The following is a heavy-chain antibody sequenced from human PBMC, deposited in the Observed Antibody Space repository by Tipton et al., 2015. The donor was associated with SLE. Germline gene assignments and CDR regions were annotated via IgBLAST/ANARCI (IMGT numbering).Heavy chain of an antibody. Sequence: LRLSCAASGFTFSRHAMHWIRQPPGKGLEWIGYIYYSGSTNYNPSLKSRVTISVDTSKNQFSLKLSSVTAADTAVYYCARETSPRSGSSHFDYWGQGTLVTVSS. CDR2: IYYSGST. D-gene: IGHD3-10*01. V-gene: IGHV4-59*11. CDR1: GFTFSRHA. CDR3: ARETSPRSGSSHFDY. J-gene: IGHJ4*02.